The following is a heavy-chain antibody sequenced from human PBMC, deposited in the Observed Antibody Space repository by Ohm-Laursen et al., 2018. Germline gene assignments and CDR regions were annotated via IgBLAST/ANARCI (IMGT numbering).Heavy chain of an antibody. J-gene: IGHJ3*02. CDR3: ARRGHAFDI. V-gene: IGHV4-59*07. Sequence: SDTLSLTCTVSGGSISRYYWSWIRQPPGKGLEWIGYIYYSGSTNYNPSLKSRVTISLNTSKNQFSLKLGSVTAADTAVYYCARRGHAFDIWGQGTMVTVSS. CDR1: GGSISRYY. CDR2: IYYSGST.